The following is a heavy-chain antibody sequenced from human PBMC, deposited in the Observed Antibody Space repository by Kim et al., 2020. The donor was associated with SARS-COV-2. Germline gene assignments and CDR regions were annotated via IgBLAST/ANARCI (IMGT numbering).Heavy chain of an antibody. Sequence: GGSLRLSCVASGFSFSNYGMHWVRQAPGKGLEWVSVISGSGDNTCYADSVKGRFTISRDNSKNTLYLQMNSLRAEDTAVYYCAKSTFDIVVVPAAPDLDYWGQGTLVTVSS. CDR1: GFSFSNYG. J-gene: IGHJ4*02. V-gene: IGHV3-23*01. CDR3: AKSTFDIVVVPAAPDLDY. CDR2: ISGSGDNT. D-gene: IGHD2-2*01.